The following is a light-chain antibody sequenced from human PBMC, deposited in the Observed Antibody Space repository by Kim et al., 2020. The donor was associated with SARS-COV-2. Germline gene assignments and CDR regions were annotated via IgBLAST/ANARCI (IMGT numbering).Light chain of an antibody. CDR2: DAS. V-gene: IGKV3-11*01. J-gene: IGKJ5*01. CDR1: QSVNTY. Sequence: ETVLTQFPATLSLSPGERATLSCRASQSVNTYIAWYQQKPGQAPRLLISDASNRATGVPARFSGSGSGTDFTLTISTLEPEDFAIYYCQQRDNWPPTLGHGTRLEIK. CDR3: QQRDNWPPT.